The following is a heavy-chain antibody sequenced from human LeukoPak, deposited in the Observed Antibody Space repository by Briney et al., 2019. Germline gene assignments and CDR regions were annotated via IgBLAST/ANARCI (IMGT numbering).Heavy chain of an antibody. CDR1: GGTFSSYA. J-gene: IGHJ4*02. CDR2: IIPIFGTA. V-gene: IGHV1-69*13. Sequence: ASVKVSCKASGGTFSSYAISWVRQAPGQGLEWMGGIIPIFGTANYAQKFQGRVTITADESTSTAYMELSSLRSEDTAVYYCARGAKTYYYDSSGYYLFDYWGQGTLVTVSS. D-gene: IGHD3-22*01. CDR3: ARGAKTYYYDSSGYYLFDY.